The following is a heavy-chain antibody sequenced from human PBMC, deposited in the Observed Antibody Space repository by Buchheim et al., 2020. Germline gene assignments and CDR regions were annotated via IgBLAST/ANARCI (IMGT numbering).Heavy chain of an antibody. J-gene: IGHJ4*02. D-gene: IGHD6-13*01. CDR1: GFTFSTYD. CDR2: ISYDGSDK. CDR3: ATDSSSWTNIDY. V-gene: IGHV3-30*03. Sequence: QVQLVESGGGVVQPGRSLRLSCAASGFTFSTYDMPWVRQAPGKGLEWVALISYDGSDKYYADSVKGRFTISRDNSKNTLYLQMNSLRAEDTAVYYCATDSSSWTNIDYWGQGTL.